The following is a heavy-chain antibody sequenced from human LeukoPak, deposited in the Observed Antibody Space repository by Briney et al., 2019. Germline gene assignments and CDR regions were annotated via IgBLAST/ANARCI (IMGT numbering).Heavy chain of an antibody. D-gene: IGHD6-13*01. V-gene: IGHV3-23*01. CDR1: GFTFSNYG. CDR3: ANRKGIAAAGPDY. J-gene: IGHJ4*02. Sequence: GGSLRLSCAASGFTFSNYGMSWVRQAPGKGLEWVSGISGSGGSTYYADSVKGRFTISRDNSKNTLYLQMNSLRAEDTAVYYCANRKGIAAAGPDYWGQGTLVTVSS. CDR2: ISGSGGST.